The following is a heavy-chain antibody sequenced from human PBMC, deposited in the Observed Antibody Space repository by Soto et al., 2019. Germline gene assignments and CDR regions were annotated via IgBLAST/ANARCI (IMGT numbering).Heavy chain of an antibody. J-gene: IGHJ4*02. D-gene: IGHD6-13*01. CDR3: ARVNSYSNNCVGFDY. Sequence: QVQLVQSGAEVKKPGASVKVSCKASGYTFTNYYMHWVRQAPGQGLEWMGIINPNGGSTDYAQKFQGRVTLTRDTSTSTVYMELSSLRSDDTAVYYCARVNSYSNNCVGFDYWGQGTLVTVSS. V-gene: IGHV1-46*01. CDR2: INPNGGST. CDR1: GYTFTNYY.